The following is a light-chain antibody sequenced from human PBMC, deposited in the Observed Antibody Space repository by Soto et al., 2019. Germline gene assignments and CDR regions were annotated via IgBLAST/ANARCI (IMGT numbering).Light chain of an antibody. CDR3: CSFAGSYTLYV. Sequence: QSVLTQPRSVSGSPGQSVAISCTGTSSDVGGYSYVSWFQQHPGKAPKLMIYDVSKRPSGVPDRFSGSKSGNTASLTISGLQAEDEADYSCCSFAGSYTLYVFGTGTKVTVL. V-gene: IGLV2-11*01. CDR2: DVS. J-gene: IGLJ1*01. CDR1: SSDVGGYSY.